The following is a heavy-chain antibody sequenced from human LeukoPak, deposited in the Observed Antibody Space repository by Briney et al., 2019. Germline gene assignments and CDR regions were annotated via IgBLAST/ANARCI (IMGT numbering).Heavy chain of an antibody. D-gene: IGHD2-2*01. CDR1: GFTFSSYG. CDR2: IWYDGSNK. CDR3: ATGYCSSTSCLPAFRDYNYMDV. V-gene: IGHV3-33*01. Sequence: GGSLRLSCAASGFTFSSYGMHWVRQAPGKGLEWVAVIWYDGSNKYYADSVKGRFTISRDNSKNTLYLQVNSLRAEDTAVYYCATGYCSSTSCLPAFRDYNYMDVWGKGTTVTVSS. J-gene: IGHJ6*03.